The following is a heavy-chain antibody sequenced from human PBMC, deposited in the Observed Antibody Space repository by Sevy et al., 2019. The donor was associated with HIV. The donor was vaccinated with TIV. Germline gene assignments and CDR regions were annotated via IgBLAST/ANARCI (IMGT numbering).Heavy chain of an antibody. CDR1: GFIFSHYP. V-gene: IGHV3-30*04. CDR3: TRGPIQLGAFDI. D-gene: IGHD1-1*01. CDR2: ISYDGTYK. J-gene: IGHJ3*02. Sequence: GGSLRLSCAASGFIFSHYPIHWVRQSPGEGLDWAAVISYDGTYKYYADSVKGRFTVSRDNSKNTLYLQMNSLRPEDTAVYYCTRGPIQLGAFDIWGQGTMVTVSS.